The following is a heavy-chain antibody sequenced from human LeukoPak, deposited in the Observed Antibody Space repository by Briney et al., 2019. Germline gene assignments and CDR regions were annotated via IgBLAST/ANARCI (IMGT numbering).Heavy chain of an antibody. V-gene: IGHV4-59*01. J-gene: IGHJ4*02. CDR1: GGSISSYY. CDR2: IYYSGST. D-gene: IGHD6-19*01. CDR3: ARDGRIAVAGMDYFDY. Sequence: KPSETLSLTCTVSGGSISSYYWSWIRQPPGKGLEWIGYIYYSGSTNYNPSLKSRVTISVDTSKNQISLKLSSVTAADTAVYYCARDGRIAVAGMDYFDYWGQGTLVTVSS.